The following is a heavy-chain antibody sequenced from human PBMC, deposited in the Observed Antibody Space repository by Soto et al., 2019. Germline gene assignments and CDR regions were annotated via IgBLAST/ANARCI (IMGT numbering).Heavy chain of an antibody. D-gene: IGHD4-17*01. CDR1: GFTFSSYW. Sequence: EVQLVESGGGLVQPGGSLRLSCAASGFTFSSYWMSWVRQAPGKGLEWVANIKQDGSNKYYADSVKGRFTISRDNSKNTLYLQMNSLRAEDTAVYYCAKNYGGNSALDYWGQGTLVTVSS. J-gene: IGHJ4*02. V-gene: IGHV3-7*01. CDR3: AKNYGGNSALDY. CDR2: IKQDGSNK.